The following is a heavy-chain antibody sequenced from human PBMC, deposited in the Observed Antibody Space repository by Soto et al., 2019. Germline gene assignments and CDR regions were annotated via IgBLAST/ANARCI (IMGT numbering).Heavy chain of an antibody. CDR1: GFTFINYG. Sequence: QVQLVQSGAEVREPGASVTVSCKASGFTFINYGFTWVRQAPGQGLEWMGWISAYNGDTKMAETLQGRLTLSTDASTNTAYMERRGLMSDDAAIYDCARVPSYLPGDYWGQGTLVTGSS. CDR2: ISAYNGDT. V-gene: IGHV1-18*01. J-gene: IGHJ4*02. CDR3: ARVPSYLPGDY. D-gene: IGHD3-10*01.